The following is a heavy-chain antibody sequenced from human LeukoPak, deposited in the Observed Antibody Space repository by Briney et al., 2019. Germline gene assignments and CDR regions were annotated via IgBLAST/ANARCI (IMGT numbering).Heavy chain of an antibody. CDR1: GGSISSYY. Sequence: SETLSLTSTVSGGSISSYYWSWIRQPAGKGLEWIGRIYTSGSTNYNPSLKSRVTMSVDTSKNQFSLKLSSVTAADTAVYYCARESGYYGSGSPWGDYFDYWGQGTLVTVSS. V-gene: IGHV4-4*07. D-gene: IGHD3-10*01. CDR2: IYTSGST. J-gene: IGHJ4*02. CDR3: ARESGYYGSGSPWGDYFDY.